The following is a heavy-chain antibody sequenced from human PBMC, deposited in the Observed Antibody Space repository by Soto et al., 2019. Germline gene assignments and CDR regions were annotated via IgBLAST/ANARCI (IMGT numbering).Heavy chain of an antibody. CDR1: GGSISSGGYS. J-gene: IGHJ4*02. V-gene: IGHV4-30-2*01. D-gene: IGHD5-12*01. CDR3: AAGGGLPRYY. CDR2: IYHSGST. Sequence: QLQLQESGSGLVKPSQTLSLTCAVSGGSISSGGYSWSWIRQPPGKGLEWIGYIYHSGSTYYNPSLKMRVTIAVDRAKNQFSLKLSSVTAADTAVYYCAAGGGLPRYYWGQGTLVTVSS.